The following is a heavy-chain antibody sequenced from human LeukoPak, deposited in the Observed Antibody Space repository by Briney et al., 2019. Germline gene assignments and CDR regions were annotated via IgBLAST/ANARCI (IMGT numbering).Heavy chain of an antibody. V-gene: IGHV1-69*05. J-gene: IGHJ4*02. CDR3: ATLPADLRFLEWLIFDY. CDR1: GGTFSSYA. Sequence: EASVKVSCKASGGTFSSYAISWVRQAPGQGLEWMGGIIPIFGTANYAQKFQGRVTITTDESTSTAYMELSSLRSEDTAVYYCATLPADLRFLEWLIFDYWGQGTLVTVSS. D-gene: IGHD3-3*01. CDR2: IIPIFGTA.